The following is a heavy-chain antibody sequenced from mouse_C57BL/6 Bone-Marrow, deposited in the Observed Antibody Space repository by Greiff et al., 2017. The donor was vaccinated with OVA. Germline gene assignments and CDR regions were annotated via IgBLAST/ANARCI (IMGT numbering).Heavy chain of an antibody. Sequence: VQLVESGAELARPGASVKLSCKASGYTFTSYGISWVKQRTGQGLEWIGEIYPRSGNTYYNEKFKGKATLTADKSSSTAYMELRSLTSEDSAVYFCARSTYYIAYWGQGTLVTVSA. CDR2: IYPRSGNT. CDR1: GYTFTSYG. J-gene: IGHJ3*01. CDR3: ARSTYYIAY. V-gene: IGHV1-81*01. D-gene: IGHD2-12*01.